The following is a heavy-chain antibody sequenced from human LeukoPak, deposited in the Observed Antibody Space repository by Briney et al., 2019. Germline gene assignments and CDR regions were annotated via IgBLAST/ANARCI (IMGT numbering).Heavy chain of an antibody. CDR1: GGSIRSSYYY. J-gene: IGHJ5*02. D-gene: IGHD6-19*01. CDR3: ARVGSGWYPNWFDP. V-gene: IGHV4-39*01. CDR2: IYDSGST. Sequence: PSETLSLTCTVSGGSIRSSYYYWGWIRQPPGKGLEWIGSIYDSGSTYYNPSLKSRVTISVDTSKNQFSLKLNSVTAADTAVYYCARVGSGWYPNWFDPWGQGTLVTVSS.